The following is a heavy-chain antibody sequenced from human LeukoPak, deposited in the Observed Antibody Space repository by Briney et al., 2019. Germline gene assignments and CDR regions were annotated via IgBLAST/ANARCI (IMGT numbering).Heavy chain of an antibody. CDR1: GGSFSGYY. CDR3: ARHENIIMVPTAHAFDY. Sequence: SETLSLTCAVYGGSFSGYYWSWIRQPPGKGLEWIGTIYYSGDSYYNPSLKSRASISVDTSKNRFSLNLNSVTAADTAVYFCARHENIIMVPTAHAFDYWGQGALVTVSS. CDR2: IYYSGDS. D-gene: IGHD2/OR15-2a*01. J-gene: IGHJ4*02. V-gene: IGHV4-34*11.